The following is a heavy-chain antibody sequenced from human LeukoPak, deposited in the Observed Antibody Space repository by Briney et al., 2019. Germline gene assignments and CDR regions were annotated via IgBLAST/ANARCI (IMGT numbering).Heavy chain of an antibody. J-gene: IGHJ3*02. V-gene: IGHV3-73*01. Sequence: GGSLRLSCAASGFTFSGSAMHWVRHVSGQGLERVGRIRSKANSYATAYAASVKGRFTISRDDSKNTAYLQMNSLKTEDTAVYYCTRTRGDYPDAFDIWGQGTMVTVSS. D-gene: IGHD4-17*01. CDR1: GFTFSGSA. CDR2: IRSKANSYAT. CDR3: TRTRGDYPDAFDI.